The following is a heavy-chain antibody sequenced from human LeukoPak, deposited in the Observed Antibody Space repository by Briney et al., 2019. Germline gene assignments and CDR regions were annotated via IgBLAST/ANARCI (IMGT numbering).Heavy chain of an antibody. CDR2: IYHSGST. Sequence: SETLSLTCAVSGGSISSGGYSWSGIRQPPGKGLEWIGYIYHSGSTYYNPSLKSRVTISVDRSKNQFSLKLSSVTAADTAVYYCARGGGNFDYWGQGTLVTVSS. V-gene: IGHV4-30-2*01. CDR3: ARGGGNFDY. CDR1: GGSISSGGYS. J-gene: IGHJ4*02. D-gene: IGHD3-16*01.